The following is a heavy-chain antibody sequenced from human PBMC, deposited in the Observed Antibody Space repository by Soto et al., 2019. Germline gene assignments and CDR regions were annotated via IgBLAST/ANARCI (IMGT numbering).Heavy chain of an antibody. J-gene: IGHJ4*02. D-gene: IGHD2-2*01. Sequence: EVQVVESGGGLVQPGGSLRLSCAASGFSVTSNYMNWVRQAPGKGLEWVSIIDIGGNTYYADSVKDRFTISRDNSRNTLYLHMDSPRAEDTAVYYCARGRGSTGYLGREHYFDHWGQGTLVTVSP. V-gene: IGHV3-66*01. CDR2: IDIGGNT. CDR1: GFSVTSNY. CDR3: ARGRGSTGYLGREHYFDH.